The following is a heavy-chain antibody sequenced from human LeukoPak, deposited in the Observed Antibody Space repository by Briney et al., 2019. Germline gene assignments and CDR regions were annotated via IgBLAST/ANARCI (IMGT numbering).Heavy chain of an antibody. CDR3: AKDSRMRYFDWLAMAY. CDR1: GFTFSSYG. J-gene: IGHJ4*02. D-gene: IGHD3-9*01. CDR2: IRYDGSNK. Sequence: GGSLRLSCAASGFTFSSYGMHWVRQAPGKGLEWVAFIRYDGSNKYYADSVKGRFTISRDNSKNTLYLQMNSLRAEDTAVYYCAKDSRMRYFDWLAMAYWGQGTLVTVSS. V-gene: IGHV3-30*02.